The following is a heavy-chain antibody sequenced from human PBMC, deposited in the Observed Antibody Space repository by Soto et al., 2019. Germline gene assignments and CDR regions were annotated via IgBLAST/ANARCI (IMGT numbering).Heavy chain of an antibody. V-gene: IGHV3-48*01. CDR1: GITLSNYW. Sequence: QPGGSLRLSCAASGITLSNYWVHWVRQAPGKGLEWVSYITSTSSAIYYADSVKGRFTISRDNAKNSLYLQMNSLRAEDTGVYYCARDFNWGFDYWGRGTLVTVSS. CDR2: ITSTSSAI. CDR3: ARDFNWGFDY. J-gene: IGHJ4*02. D-gene: IGHD7-27*01.